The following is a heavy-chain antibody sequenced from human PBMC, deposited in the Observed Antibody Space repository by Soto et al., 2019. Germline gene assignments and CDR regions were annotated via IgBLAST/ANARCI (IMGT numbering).Heavy chain of an antibody. D-gene: IGHD2-2*01. CDR1: GGTFSSYA. CDR3: ARDTVVVPAAIPHYYGMDV. Sequence: QVQLVQSGAEVKKPGSSVKVSCKASGGTFSSYAISWVRQAPGQGLEWMGGIIPIFGTANYAQKFQGRVTITADESTSTAYMELSSLRSEDTAVYYCARDTVVVPAAIPHYYGMDVWGQGTTVTVSS. CDR2: IIPIFGTA. V-gene: IGHV1-69*01. J-gene: IGHJ6*02.